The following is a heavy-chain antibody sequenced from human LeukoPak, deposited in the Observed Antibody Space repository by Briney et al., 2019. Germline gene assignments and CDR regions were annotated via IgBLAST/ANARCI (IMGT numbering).Heavy chain of an antibody. J-gene: IGHJ4*01. CDR1: GFTVSSNY. CDR3: ARGTTSRLYYFDN. D-gene: IGHD1-1*01. CDR2: INPDGKST. V-gene: IGHV3-74*01. Sequence: GGSLRLSCAASGFTVSSNYMSWVRQAPGKGLVWVSRINPDGKSTYYAGSVKGQFTISRDNARNTVYLQLNSLRVEDTAIYYCARGTTSRLYYFDNWAKEPWSPSPQ.